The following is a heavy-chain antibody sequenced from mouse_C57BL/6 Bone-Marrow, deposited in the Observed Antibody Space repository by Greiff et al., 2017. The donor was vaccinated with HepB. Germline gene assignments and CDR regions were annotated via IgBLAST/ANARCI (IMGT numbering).Heavy chain of an antibody. CDR2: INPNYGTT. J-gene: IGHJ4*01. D-gene: IGHD1-1*01. V-gene: IGHV1-39*01. CDR3: ARHYGSSSFYAMDY. Sequence: VQLQQSGPELVKPGASVKISCKASGYSFTDYNMNWVKQSNGKSLEWIGVINPNYGTTSYNQKFKGKATLTVDQSSSTAYMQLNSLTSEDAAVYYCARHYGSSSFYAMDYWGQGTSVTVSS. CDR1: GYSFTDYN.